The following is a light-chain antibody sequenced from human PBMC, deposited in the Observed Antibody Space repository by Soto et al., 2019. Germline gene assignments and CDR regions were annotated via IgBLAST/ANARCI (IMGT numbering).Light chain of an antibody. CDR2: EVT. CDR3: NSYAASGNLWV. V-gene: IGLV2-8*01. Sequence: QSVLTQPPSASGSPGQSVTISCAGSNSDIGASNSVSWYQQHPGKAPKLLISEVTQRPSGVPNRFSGSKSGNTASLTVSGLQAEDEADYYCNSYAASGNLWVFGGGTKVTVL. CDR1: NSDIGASNS. J-gene: IGLJ3*02.